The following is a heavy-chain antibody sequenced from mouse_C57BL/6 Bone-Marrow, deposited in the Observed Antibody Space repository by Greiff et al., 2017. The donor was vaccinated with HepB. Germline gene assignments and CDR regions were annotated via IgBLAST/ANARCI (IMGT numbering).Heavy chain of an antibody. D-gene: IGHD2-5*01. CDR3: TYSTLFAY. Sequence: EVQLQQSGAELVRPGASVKLSCTASGFNIKDDYMHWVKQRPEQGLEWIGWIDPENGDTEYASKFQGKATITADTSSNTAYLQLSSLTSEDTAVYYFTYSTLFAYWGQGTLVTVSA. CDR2: IDPENGDT. V-gene: IGHV14-4*01. J-gene: IGHJ3*01. CDR1: GFNIKDDY.